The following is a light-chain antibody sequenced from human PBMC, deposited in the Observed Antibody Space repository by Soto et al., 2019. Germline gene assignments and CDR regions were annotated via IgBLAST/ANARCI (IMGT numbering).Light chain of an antibody. CDR3: SSYTVSGTYV. CDR2: EVT. CDR1: SSDVGYYDY. Sequence: QSVLTQPPSASGFPGQSVTISCTGTSSDVGYYDYVSWYQQHPGKAPKLVIYEVTKRPSGVPDRVSASKSGNTASLTVSGLRAEDEADYYCSSYTVSGTYVFGTGTKVTVL. J-gene: IGLJ1*01. V-gene: IGLV2-8*01.